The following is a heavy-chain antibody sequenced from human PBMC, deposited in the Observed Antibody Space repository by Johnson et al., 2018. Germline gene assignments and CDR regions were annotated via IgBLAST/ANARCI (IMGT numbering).Heavy chain of an antibody. V-gene: IGHV3-30-3*01. CDR3: AREGYSSGRAGRFDI. CDR2: ISLDGSNK. D-gene: IGHD6-19*01. CDR1: GFTFSDSV. Sequence: VQLVESGGGVVQPGTSLRLSCATSGFTFSDSVMHWVRQAPGKGLEWVAGISLDGSNKHYTDSVKGRFTISRDNSENSVYLLMNSLTAEDTAVYYCAREGYSSGRAGRFDIWGQGTMVTVSS. J-gene: IGHJ3*02.